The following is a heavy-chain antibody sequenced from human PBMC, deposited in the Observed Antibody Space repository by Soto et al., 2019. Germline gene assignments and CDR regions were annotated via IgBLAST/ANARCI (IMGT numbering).Heavy chain of an antibody. CDR1: GGSISSSDW. CDR3: ARSKELVHNYYGMDV. Sequence: QVQLQESGPGLVKPSGTLSLTCAVSGGSISSSDWWSWVRQPPGKGLKWIGDIYHSGSTNYNPSLKSRVTISVDKSKNQFSLKLSSVTAADTAVYYCARSKELVHNYYGMDVWGQGTTVTVSS. V-gene: IGHV4-4*02. D-gene: IGHD6-6*01. J-gene: IGHJ6*02. CDR2: IYHSGST.